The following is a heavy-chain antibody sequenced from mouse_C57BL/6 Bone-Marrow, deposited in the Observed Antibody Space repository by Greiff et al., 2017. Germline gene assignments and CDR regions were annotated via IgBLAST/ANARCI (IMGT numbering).Heavy chain of an antibody. D-gene: IGHD1-1*01. J-gene: IGHJ2*01. CDR1: GFNIKDYY. CDR2: IDPEDGET. CDR3: TRSLIYYSTNY. Sequence: EVQLQQSGAELVKPGASVKLSCTASGFNIKDYYIHWVKQRTEQGLEWIGRIDPEDGETKYAPKFQDKATITADTSSNTAYLQLSSLTSEDTAVYYCTRSLIYYSTNYWGQGTTLTVSS. V-gene: IGHV14-2*01.